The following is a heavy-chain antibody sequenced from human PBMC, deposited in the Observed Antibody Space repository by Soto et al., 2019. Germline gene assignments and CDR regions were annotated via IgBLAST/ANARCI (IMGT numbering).Heavy chain of an antibody. CDR1: GGTFSSYA. CDR2: IIPIFGTA. V-gene: IGHV1-69*01. CDR3: AREGAGSSWYKPTSSFDY. D-gene: IGHD6-13*01. J-gene: IGHJ4*02. Sequence: QVQLVQSGAEVKKPGSSVKVSCKASGGTFSSYAISWVRQAPGQGLEWMGGIIPIFGTANYAQKFQGRVTITADESTSTAYMELSSLRSEDTAVYYCAREGAGSSWYKPTSSFDYWGQGTLVTVSS.